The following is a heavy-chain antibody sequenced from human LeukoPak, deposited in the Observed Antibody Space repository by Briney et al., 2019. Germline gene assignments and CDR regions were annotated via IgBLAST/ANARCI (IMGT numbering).Heavy chain of an antibody. D-gene: IGHD3-16*02. CDR2: TYYRSKWHN. CDR1: GDSVSSNSAA. J-gene: IGHJ4*02. V-gene: IGHV6-1*01. CDR3: ARIVGGSQDY. Sequence: SQTLSLTCAISGDSVSSNSAAWNWIRQSPSRGLEWLGRTYYRSKWHNDYALSVKSRMTINRDTSKNQFSMHLNSVTPEDTAVYYCARIVGGSQDYWGQGTLVTVSS.